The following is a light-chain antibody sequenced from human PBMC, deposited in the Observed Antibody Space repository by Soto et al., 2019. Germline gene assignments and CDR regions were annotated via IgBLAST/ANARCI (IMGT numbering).Light chain of an antibody. J-gene: IGLJ1*01. CDR3: GSWDSSLSAYV. CDR2: DDN. V-gene: IGLV1-51*01. Sequence: PPSLSAAPEQKSPVSRSARSSNIGGNSVSWYQQLPGTAPKLLIYDDNKRPSGIPDRFSGSKSGTSATLGITGFQTGDEADYYCGSWDSSLSAYVFGTGTKVTVL. CDR1: SSNIGGNS.